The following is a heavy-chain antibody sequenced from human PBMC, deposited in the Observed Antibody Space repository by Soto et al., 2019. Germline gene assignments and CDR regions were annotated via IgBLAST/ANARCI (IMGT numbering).Heavy chain of an antibody. Sequence: GGSLTLSCAASGCTFDDYTMHWGRHAPGKGLEWVSLISWDGGRTYYADSVKGRFTIFRDNSKNSLYLQMNSLRTEDTALYYCANDIGCSSTSCYSPFGFCYYGMDVWGQVTSVTVSS. D-gene: IGHD2-2*01. CDR2: ISWDGGRT. CDR1: GCTFDDYT. V-gene: IGHV3-43*01. CDR3: ANDIGCSSTSCYSPFGFCYYGMDV. J-gene: IGHJ6*02.